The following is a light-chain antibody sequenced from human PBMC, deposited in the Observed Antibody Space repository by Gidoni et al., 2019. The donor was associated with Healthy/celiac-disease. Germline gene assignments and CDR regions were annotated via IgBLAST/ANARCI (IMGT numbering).Light chain of an antibody. J-gene: IGKJ4*01. CDR1: QGISSY. V-gene: IGKV1-8*01. CDR3: QQYYSYPLT. Sequence: AIRMTQSPSSFSASTGDRVTITCRASQGISSYLAWYQQKPGKAPKRLIYAASTLQSGVPSRFSGSGSWADFTLTISCLQSEDFSTYYWQQYYSYPLTFXGXTKVEIK. CDR2: AAS.